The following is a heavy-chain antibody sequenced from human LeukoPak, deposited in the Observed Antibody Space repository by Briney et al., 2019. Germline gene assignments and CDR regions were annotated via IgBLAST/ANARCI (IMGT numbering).Heavy chain of an antibody. J-gene: IGHJ6*02. CDR2: TYYRSKWYN. CDR3: SGWTYYYYGMDV. D-gene: IGHD6-19*01. V-gene: IGHV6-1*01. Sequence: SQTLSLTCAISGDSVSSNSAAWNWLRQSPSRGLEWLGRTYYRSKWYNDYAVSVKSRITINPDTSKNQFSLQLNSVTPEDTAVYYCSGWTYYYYGMDVWGQGTTVTVSS. CDR1: GDSVSSNSAA.